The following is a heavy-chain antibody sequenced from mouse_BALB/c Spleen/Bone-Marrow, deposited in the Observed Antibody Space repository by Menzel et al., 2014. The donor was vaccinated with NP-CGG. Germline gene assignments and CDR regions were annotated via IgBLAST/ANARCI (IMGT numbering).Heavy chain of an antibody. Sequence: EVQRVESGGGSVQPGGSLRLSCATSGFTFTDYYMSWVRQPPGKALEWLGFIRNKANGYTTEYSASVKGRFTISRDNSQRILYLQMNTLRAEVSATYYCARDENVGIYWYFDVWGAGTTVIVSS. CDR3: ARDENVGIYWYFDV. J-gene: IGHJ1*01. CDR2: IRNKANGYTT. V-gene: IGHV7-3*02. CDR1: GFTFTDYY.